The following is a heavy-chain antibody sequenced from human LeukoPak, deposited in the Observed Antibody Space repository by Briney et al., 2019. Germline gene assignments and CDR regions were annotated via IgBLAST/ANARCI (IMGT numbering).Heavy chain of an antibody. CDR1: GFTFTTSS. CDR2: VVVGSGNT. Sequence: GASVKVSCKASGFTFTTSSMQWVRQTRGQRLEWIGWVVVGSGNTNYAQKFQERVTITRDMSTSTAYMELSSLRSEDTAVYYCAAVSGISSNDSFDIWGQGTMVTVSS. J-gene: IGHJ3*02. V-gene: IGHV1-58*02. D-gene: IGHD6-13*01. CDR3: AAVSGISSNDSFDI.